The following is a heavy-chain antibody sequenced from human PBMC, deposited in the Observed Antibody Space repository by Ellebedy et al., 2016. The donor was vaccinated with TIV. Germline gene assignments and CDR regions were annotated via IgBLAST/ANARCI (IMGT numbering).Heavy chain of an antibody. CDR1: GYDFNSYW. J-gene: IGHJ5*02. CDR2: IYPGDSDT. V-gene: IGHV5-51*01. D-gene: IGHD3-9*01. Sequence: PGGSLRLSCKGSGYDFNSYWIAWVRQMPGKGLEWMGIIYPGDSDTRYSPSFKGQVTISADKSISTAYLQWRSLKASDTAIYYCARRKYDTLTGYYPDLWGQGTPVIVSS. CDR3: ARRKYDTLTGYYPDL.